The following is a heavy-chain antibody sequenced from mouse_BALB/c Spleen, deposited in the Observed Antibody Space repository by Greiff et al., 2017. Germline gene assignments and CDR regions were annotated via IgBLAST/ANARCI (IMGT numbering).Heavy chain of an antibody. CDR2: INPYNGGT. J-gene: IGHJ3*01. D-gene: IGHD2-14*01. CDR3: ARNYRYDEAWFAY. Sequence: VQLQQSGPELVKPGASMKISCKASSYSFTGYTMNWVKQSHGKNLEWIGLINPYNGGTSYNQKFKGKATLTVDKSSSTAYMELLSLTSEDSAVYYGARNYRYDEAWFAYWGQGTLVTVSA. V-gene: IGHV1-18*01. CDR1: SYSFTGYT.